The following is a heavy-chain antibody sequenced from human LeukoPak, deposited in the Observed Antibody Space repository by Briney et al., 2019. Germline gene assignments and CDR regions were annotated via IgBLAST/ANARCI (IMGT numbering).Heavy chain of an antibody. D-gene: IGHD5-18*01. CDR2: IYYSGST. CDR1: GGSISSSSYY. V-gene: IGHV4-39*01. CDR3: ARHVRPYSYGLNWFDP. J-gene: IGHJ5*02. Sequence: SETLSLTCTVSGGSISSSSYYWGWIRQPPGKGLEWIGSIYYSGSTYYNPSLKSRVTISVDTSKNQFSLKLSSVTAADTAVYYCARHVRPYSYGLNWFDPRGQGTLVTVSS.